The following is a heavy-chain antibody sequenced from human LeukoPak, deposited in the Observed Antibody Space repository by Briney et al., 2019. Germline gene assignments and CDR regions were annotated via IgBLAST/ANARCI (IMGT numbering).Heavy chain of an antibody. Sequence: ASVKVSCKASGFTFIDYSLHWLRQAPGQGLEWMGRIHPNSGATHYAQSFQGRVTMTRDTSISTADMELSRLRSDDTAVYYCARGRGSGSFYGMDVWGQGTTVTVSS. V-gene: IGHV1-2*06. J-gene: IGHJ6*02. D-gene: IGHD3-10*01. CDR3: ARGRGSGSFYGMDV. CDR2: IHPNSGAT. CDR1: GFTFIDYS.